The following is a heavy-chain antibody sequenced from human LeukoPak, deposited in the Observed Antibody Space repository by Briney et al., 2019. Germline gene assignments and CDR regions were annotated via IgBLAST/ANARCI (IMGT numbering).Heavy chain of an antibody. CDR3: AREGGFCTNSVCYSYWYFDL. J-gene: IGHJ2*01. D-gene: IGHD2-8*01. CDR2: ISSDGSNK. Sequence: GRSLRLSCAASGFTFSSYAMHWVRQAPGKGLEWVAFISSDGSNKFYADSVKGRFTISRDNSKNTLYLQMNSLRAEDTAVYYCAREGGFCTNSVCYSYWYFDLWGRGTLVTVSS. CDR1: GFTFSSYA. V-gene: IGHV3-30-3*01.